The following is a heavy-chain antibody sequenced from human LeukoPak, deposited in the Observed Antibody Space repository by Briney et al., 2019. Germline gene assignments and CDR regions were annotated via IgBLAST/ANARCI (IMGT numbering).Heavy chain of an antibody. D-gene: IGHD5-18*01. CDR3: ARDSRIQLWSAIDY. CDR2: TYYRSKWYN. CDR1: GDSVSSNSAA. J-gene: IGHJ4*02. Sequence: SQTLSLTCAISGDSVSSNSAAWNWIRQSPSRGLEWLGRTYYRSKWYNDYAVSVKSRITITPDTSKNQFSLQLNSVTPEDTAVYYCARDSRIQLWSAIDYWGQGTLVTVSS. V-gene: IGHV6-1*01.